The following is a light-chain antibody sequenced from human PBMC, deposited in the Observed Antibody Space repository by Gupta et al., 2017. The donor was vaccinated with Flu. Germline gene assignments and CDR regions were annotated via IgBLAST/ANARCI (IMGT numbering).Light chain of an antibody. Sequence: ARAAASRDRMSSHGHAHKDSKNYLGWYQQKPGQAPKLLIYVGSNLEGGVPERFSGSGSGTDFTLKISRVEAEDIGIYYCKQYEQTSLTFGGGTKVEIK. J-gene: IGKJ4*01. CDR3: KQYEQTSLT. CDR1: KDSKNY. CDR2: VGS. V-gene: IGKV1-33*01.